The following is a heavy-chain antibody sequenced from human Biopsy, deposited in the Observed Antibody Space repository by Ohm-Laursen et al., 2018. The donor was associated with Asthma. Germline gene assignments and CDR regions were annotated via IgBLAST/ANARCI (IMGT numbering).Heavy chain of an antibody. D-gene: IGHD6-19*01. CDR3: ARASVAASSNWFDP. CDR1: GGSISNYY. Sequence: SDTLSLTCSVSGGSISNYYWSWLRQPPGKGLEWFGFIHYSGSTSYNPSLKGGVTISVDTSKNQLSLKLSSVTAADTAVYYCARASVAASSNWFDPWGQGTLVTVSS. CDR2: IHYSGST. V-gene: IGHV4-30-4*02. J-gene: IGHJ5*02.